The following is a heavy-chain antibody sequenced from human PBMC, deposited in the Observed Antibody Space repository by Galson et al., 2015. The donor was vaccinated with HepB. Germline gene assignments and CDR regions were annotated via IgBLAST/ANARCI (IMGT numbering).Heavy chain of an antibody. CDR2: IYYSGST. J-gene: IGHJ5*02. CDR3: ARGLGFLGHNWFDP. CDR1: GGSISSDGYY. D-gene: IGHD3-3*01. V-gene: IGHV4-31*03. Sequence: LSLTCTVSGGSISSDGYYWSWIRQHPGKGLEWIGYIYYSGSTYYNPSLKSRVTISVDTSKNQFSLKLSSVTAADTAVYYCARGLGFLGHNWFDPWGQGTLVTVSS.